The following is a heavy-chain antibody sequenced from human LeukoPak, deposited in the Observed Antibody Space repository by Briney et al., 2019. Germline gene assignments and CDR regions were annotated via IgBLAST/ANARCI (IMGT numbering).Heavy chain of an antibody. CDR3: ATYFYGEYGSYYFDY. CDR2: IYHSGTT. V-gene: IGHV4-4*02. Sequence: GSLRLSCAASGFTFSVAAMTWLPQPPGKGLEWIREIYHSGTTNYNPSLQSRVTMSVDKSKNQFSLKLSSVTAADTAVYYCATYFYGEYGSYYFDYWGQGTLVTVSS. D-gene: IGHD4-17*01. CDR1: GFTFSVAA. J-gene: IGHJ4*02.